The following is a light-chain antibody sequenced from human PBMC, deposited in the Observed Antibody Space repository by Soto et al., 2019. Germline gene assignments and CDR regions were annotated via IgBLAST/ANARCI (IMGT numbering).Light chain of an antibody. CDR1: QSIGNY. CDR2: TAS. CDR3: QQSYSIPLT. V-gene: IGKV1-39*01. Sequence: DIQVTQSPSSLSASVGDRVAITCRASQSIGNYLNWYQQKAGKAHKVLINTASNLQSGVPSRFSGSGSGTDFTLTISSLQPEDFATDCCQQSYSIPLTFGGGTKVEIK. J-gene: IGKJ4*01.